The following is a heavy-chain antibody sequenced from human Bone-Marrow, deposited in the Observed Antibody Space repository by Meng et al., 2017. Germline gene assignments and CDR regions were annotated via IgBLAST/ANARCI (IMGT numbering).Heavy chain of an antibody. Sequence: SVKVSCKASGGTFSSYAISWVRQAPGQGLEWMGGIIPIFGTANYAQKFQGRVTITTDESTSTAYMELSSLRSEDTAVDYCARGMVLRAVAGIGLTPQSAYYFDYWGQGTLVTVSS. D-gene: IGHD6-19*01. J-gene: IGHJ4*02. CDR2: IIPIFGTA. CDR3: ARGMVLRAVAGIGLTPQSAYYFDY. V-gene: IGHV1-69*05. CDR1: GGTFSSYA.